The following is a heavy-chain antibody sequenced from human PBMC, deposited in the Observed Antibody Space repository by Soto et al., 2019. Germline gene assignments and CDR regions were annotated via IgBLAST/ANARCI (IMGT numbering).Heavy chain of an antibody. V-gene: IGHV3-33*01. CDR1: GFTFSSYG. J-gene: IGHJ4*02. D-gene: IGHD3-16*02. CDR2: IWYDGSNK. CDR3: ARWGLRLGELSSPKGEFDY. Sequence: QVQLVESGGGVVQPRRSLRLSCAASGFTFSSYGMHWVRQAPGKGLEWVAVIWYDGSNKYYADSVKGRFTISRDNSKNTLYLQMNSLRAEDTAVYYCARWGLRLGELSSPKGEFDYWGQGTLVTVSS.